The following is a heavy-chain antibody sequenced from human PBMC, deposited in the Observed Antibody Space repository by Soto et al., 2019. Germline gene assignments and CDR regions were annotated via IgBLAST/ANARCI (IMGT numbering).Heavy chain of an antibody. D-gene: IGHD3-22*01. J-gene: IGHJ3*02. CDR1: GFTFSSYS. V-gene: IGHV3-21*01. Sequence: GESLKISCAASGFTFSSYSMNWVRQAPGKGLEWVSSISSSSSYIYYADSVKGRFTISRDNAKNSLYLQMNSLRAEDTAVYYCARYGRSTYYYDSSGYYYAFDIWGQGTMVTVS. CDR2: ISSSSSYI. CDR3: ARYGRSTYYYDSSGYYYAFDI.